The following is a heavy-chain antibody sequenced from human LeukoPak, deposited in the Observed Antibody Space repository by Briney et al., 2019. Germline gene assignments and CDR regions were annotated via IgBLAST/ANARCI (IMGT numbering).Heavy chain of an antibody. CDR2: IYYSGST. J-gene: IGHJ3*02. CDR1: GGSISSYY. V-gene: IGHV4-59*08. Sequence: SETLSLTCTVSGGSISSYYWSWIRQPPGKGLEWIGYIYYSGSTNYNPSPKSRVTISVDTSKNQFSLKLSSVTAADTAVYYCARTGLGGAFDIWGQGTMVTVSS. D-gene: IGHD3-16*01. CDR3: ARTGLGGAFDI.